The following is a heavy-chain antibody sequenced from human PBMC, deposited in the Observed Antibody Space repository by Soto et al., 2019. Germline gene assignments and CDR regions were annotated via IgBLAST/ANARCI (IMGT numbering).Heavy chain of an antibody. J-gene: IGHJ3*02. V-gene: IGHV3-33*01. Sequence: QVQLVESGGGVVQPGRSLRLSCAASGFTFSSYGMHWVRQAPGKGLEWVAVIWYDGSNKYYADSVKGRFTISRDNSKNTLYLQMNSLRAEDTAVYYCARDRSGYSIRGACDIWGQGTMVTVSS. CDR1: GFTFSSYG. CDR2: IWYDGSNK. CDR3: ARDRSGYSIRGACDI. D-gene: IGHD3-22*01.